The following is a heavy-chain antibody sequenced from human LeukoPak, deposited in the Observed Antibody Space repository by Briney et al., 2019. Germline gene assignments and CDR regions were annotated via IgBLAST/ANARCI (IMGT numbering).Heavy chain of an antibody. CDR3: AKDVLRLNYGYFDL. CDR2: ISYSSGSI. D-gene: IGHD3-16*01. J-gene: IGHJ2*01. V-gene: IGHV3-23*01. CDR1: GFTLSNYA. Sequence: GGSLRLSCAASGFTLSNYAMSWVRQGPGKGPELVARISYSSGSIYYLDSVKGRFTISRDNSRNTLYLQMNSLRAEDTAVYYCAKDVLRLNYGYFDLWGRGTLVSVSS.